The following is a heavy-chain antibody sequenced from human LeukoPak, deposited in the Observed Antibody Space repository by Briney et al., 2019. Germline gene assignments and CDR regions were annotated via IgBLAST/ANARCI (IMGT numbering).Heavy chain of an antibody. CDR1: GGSISNYY. Sequence: SETLSLTCNVSGGSISNYYWSWIRQPVGKGLEWIGRFYARGNTNYNPSLKSRVTMSVDTSKNQLSLKLTSVTAADTAVYYCAREMVGDYFFDLWGRGTLITVSS. J-gene: IGHJ2*01. D-gene: IGHD2/OR15-2a*01. V-gene: IGHV4-4*07. CDR3: AREMVGDYFFDL. CDR2: FYARGNT.